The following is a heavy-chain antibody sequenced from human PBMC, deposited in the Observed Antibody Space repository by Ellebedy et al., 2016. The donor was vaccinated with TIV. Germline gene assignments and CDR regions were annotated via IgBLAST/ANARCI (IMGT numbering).Heavy chain of an antibody. D-gene: IGHD2-2*01. Sequence: GESLKISCEASGFHFRNYAMHWVRQSPRKGLEWVAIVSFDIDKKFYTDSVKGRFTISRDNSKNTLYLAMNSLGVDDTAVYYCARDLTQYASGAGLSDSWGRGTLVTVSS. CDR2: VSFDIDKK. CDR3: ARDLTQYASGAGLSDS. V-gene: IGHV3-30-3*01. CDR1: GFHFRNYA. J-gene: IGHJ4*02.